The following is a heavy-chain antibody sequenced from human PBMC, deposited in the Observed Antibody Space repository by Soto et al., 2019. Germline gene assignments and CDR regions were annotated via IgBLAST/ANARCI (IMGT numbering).Heavy chain of an antibody. CDR1: GFTFDDYA. V-gene: IGHV3-9*01. J-gene: IGHJ6*02. D-gene: IGHD6-13*01. Sequence: EVQLVESGGGLVQPGRSLRLSCAASGFTFDDYAMHWVRQAPGKGLEWVSGISWNSGSIGYADSVKGRFTISRDNAKNSLYLQMNSLRAEDTALYYCAKGDSSSFYYGMDVWGQGPTVTVSS. CDR2: ISWNSGSI. CDR3: AKGDSSSFYYGMDV.